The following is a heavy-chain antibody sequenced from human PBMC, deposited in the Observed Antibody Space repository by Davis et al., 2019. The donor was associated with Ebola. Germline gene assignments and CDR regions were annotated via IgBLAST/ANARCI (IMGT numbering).Heavy chain of an antibody. CDR3: ARELRNYYGSGSGLDP. CDR2: MNPNSGNT. D-gene: IGHD3-10*01. CDR1: GYTFTSYD. Sequence: AASVKVSCKASGYTFTSYDINWVRQATGQGLEWIGWMNPNSGNTGYAQKFQGRVTMTRNTSISTAYMELSSLRSEDTAVYYCARELRNYYGSGSGLDPWGQGTLVTVSS. V-gene: IGHV1-8*01. J-gene: IGHJ5*02.